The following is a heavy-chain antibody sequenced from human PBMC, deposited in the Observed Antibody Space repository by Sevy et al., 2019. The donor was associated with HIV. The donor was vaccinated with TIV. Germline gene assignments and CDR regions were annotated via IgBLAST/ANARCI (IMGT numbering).Heavy chain of an antibody. Sequence: SETLSLTCTVSGGSISSGSYYWSWIRQPAGKGLEWIGRIYTSGSTNYNPSLKSRVTMSVDTSKNQFSLNLRSETAADSAVYYCARDSSSTVTSCGGYYYYGMDVWGQGTTVTVSS. D-gene: IGHD4-17*01. CDR2: IYTSGST. CDR1: GGSISSGSYY. J-gene: IGHJ6*02. V-gene: IGHV4-61*02. CDR3: ARDSSSTVTSCGGYYYYGMDV.